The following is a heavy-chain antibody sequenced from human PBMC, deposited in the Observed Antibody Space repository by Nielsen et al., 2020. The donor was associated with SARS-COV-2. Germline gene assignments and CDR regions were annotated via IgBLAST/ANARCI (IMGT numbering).Heavy chain of an antibody. CDR3: ARGDGIAVAEPWFDP. D-gene: IGHD6-19*01. CDR1: GGSISSYY. J-gene: IGHJ5*02. V-gene: IGHV4-59*01. Sequence: ESLKISCTVSGGSISSYYWSWIRQPPGKGLEWIGYIYYSGSTNYNPSLKSRVTISVDTSKNQFSLKLSSVTAADTAVYYCARGDGIAVAEPWFDPWGQGTLVTVSS. CDR2: IYYSGST.